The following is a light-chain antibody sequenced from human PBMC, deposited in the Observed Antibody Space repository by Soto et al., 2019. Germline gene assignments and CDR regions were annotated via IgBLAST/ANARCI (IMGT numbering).Light chain of an antibody. V-gene: IGKV3-11*01. CDR1: QSVSNK. Sequence: EIVLTQSPATLSLSPWETVSLSCRASQSVSNKLAWFQQKPGQAPRLLISATSNRATGIPARFSGSGSGTDFTLTVSGLEPEDFAFYFCQQYHYSPLTFGRGTKVDIK. CDR3: QQYHYSPLT. J-gene: IGKJ4*01. CDR2: ATS.